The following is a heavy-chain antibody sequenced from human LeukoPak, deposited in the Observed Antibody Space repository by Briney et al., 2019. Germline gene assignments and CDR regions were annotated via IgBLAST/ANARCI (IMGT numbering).Heavy chain of an antibody. J-gene: IGHJ5*02. CDR2: IIPIFGTA. V-gene: IGHV1-69*05. D-gene: IGHD6-19*01. Sequence: SVKVSCKASGGTFSSYAISGVRQAPGQGLEWMGGIIPIFGTANYAQKFQGRVTITTDESTSTAYMELSSLRSEDTAVYYCARARSSGCYWFDPWGQGTLVTVSS. CDR3: ARARSSGCYWFDP. CDR1: GGTFSSYA.